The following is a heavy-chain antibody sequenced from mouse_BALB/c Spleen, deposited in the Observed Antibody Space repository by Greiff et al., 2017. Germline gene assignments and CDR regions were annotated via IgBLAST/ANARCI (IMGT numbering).Heavy chain of an antibody. CDR1: GFTITDNY. V-gene: IGHV14-3*02. Sequence: EVQLVEPGAELVKPGASVKLSCTASGFTITDNYMHWVKQRPEQGLEWIGRIDPSNGNTKYDPKFQGKATITADTSSNTAYLQLSSLTSEDTAVYYGARDYYGNYDYAMDYWGQGTSVTVSS. CDR2: IDPSNGNT. J-gene: IGHJ4*01. D-gene: IGHD2-1*01. CDR3: ARDYYGNYDYAMDY.